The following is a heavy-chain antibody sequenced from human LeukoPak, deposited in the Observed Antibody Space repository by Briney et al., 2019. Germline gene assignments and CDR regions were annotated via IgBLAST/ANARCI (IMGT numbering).Heavy chain of an antibody. D-gene: IGHD1-26*01. J-gene: IGHJ3*02. Sequence: PSETLSLTCTVSGGSMSSYYWSWIRLPPGKGLEWIGFIYYSGSTNYNPSLKSRVTISVDTSKNQFSLNLSSATAADTAVYYCARVYGSLDAFDIWGPGTMVTVSS. CDR2: IYYSGST. CDR3: ARVYGSLDAFDI. CDR1: GGSMSSYY. V-gene: IGHV4-59*01.